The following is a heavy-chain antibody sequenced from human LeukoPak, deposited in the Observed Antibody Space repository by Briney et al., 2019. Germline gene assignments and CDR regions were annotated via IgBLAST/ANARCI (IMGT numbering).Heavy chain of an antibody. Sequence: ASVKVSCKASGYTFTSYYMHWVRQAPGQGLEWMGIINPSGGSTSYAQKFQGRVTMTRDTSTSTVYMELSSLRSEDTAVYYCARAPRYYDILTGYYYFDYWGQGTLVTVSS. CDR2: INPSGGST. D-gene: IGHD3-9*01. CDR3: ARAPRYYDILTGYYYFDY. CDR1: GYTFTSYY. V-gene: IGHV1-46*01. J-gene: IGHJ4*02.